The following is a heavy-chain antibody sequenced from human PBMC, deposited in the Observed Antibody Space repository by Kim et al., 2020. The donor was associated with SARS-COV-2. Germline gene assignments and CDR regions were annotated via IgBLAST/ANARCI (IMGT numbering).Heavy chain of an antibody. V-gene: IGHV4-31*02. Sequence: TYTTPSLKGRLSMSMDTSKNQFSLKLTSVTAADTAVYYCARDRGWGFFDCWGQGTLVTVSS. J-gene: IGHJ4*02. D-gene: IGHD3-16*01. CDR2: T. CDR3: ARDRGWGFFDC.